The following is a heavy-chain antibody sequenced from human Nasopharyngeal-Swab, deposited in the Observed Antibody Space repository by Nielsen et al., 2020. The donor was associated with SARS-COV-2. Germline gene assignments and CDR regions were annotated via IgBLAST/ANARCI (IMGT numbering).Heavy chain of an antibody. CDR3: ARSNIVVVPAAPVDAFDI. CDR1: GGSISSYY. J-gene: IGHJ3*02. D-gene: IGHD2-2*01. V-gene: IGHV4-4*07. Sequence: SETLSLTCTDSGGSISSYYWSWIRQPAGKGLEWIGRIYTSGSTNYNPSLKSRVTMSVDTSKNQFSLKLSSVTAADTAVYYCARSNIVVVPAAPVDAFDIWGQGTMVTVSS. CDR2: IYTSGST.